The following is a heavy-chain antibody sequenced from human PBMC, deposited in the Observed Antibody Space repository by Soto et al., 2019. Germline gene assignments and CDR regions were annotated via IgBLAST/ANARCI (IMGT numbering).Heavy chain of an antibody. CDR3: AVETRPGTAALVTLVDY. V-gene: IGHV4-39*01. J-gene: IGHJ4*01. Sequence: PGKGLEWIGGIYYSGSTYYNPSLKRRVTISVDPSKNQFSLKLSSVTAADTAVYYCAVETRPGTAALVTLVDYWGHGS. CDR2: IYYSGST. D-gene: IGHD6-13*01.